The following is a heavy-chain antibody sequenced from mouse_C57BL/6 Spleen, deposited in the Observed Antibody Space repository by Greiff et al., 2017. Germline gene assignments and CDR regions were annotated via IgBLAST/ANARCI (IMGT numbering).Heavy chain of an antibody. CDR3: ARPNWDEGPFDY. CDR2: IYPGDGDT. Sequence: QVQLQQSGPELVKPGASVKISCKASGYAFSSSWMNWVKQRPGKGLEWIGRIYPGDGDTNYNGKFKGKATLTADKSSSTAYMQLSSLTSEDSAVYFCARPNWDEGPFDYWGQGTTLTVSS. J-gene: IGHJ2*01. D-gene: IGHD4-1*01. CDR1: GYAFSSSW. V-gene: IGHV1-82*01.